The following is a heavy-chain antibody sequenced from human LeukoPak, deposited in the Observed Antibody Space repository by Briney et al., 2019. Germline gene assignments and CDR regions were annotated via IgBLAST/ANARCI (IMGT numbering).Heavy chain of an antibody. CDR1: GFTFSSYA. Sequence: PGGSLRLSCAASGFTFSSYAMSWVRQAPGRGLEWVSAISGSGGSTYYADSVKGRFTISRDNSKNTLYLQMNSLRAEDTAVYYCAKDLYCSGGSCYSGVKDYWGQGTLVTVSS. J-gene: IGHJ4*02. V-gene: IGHV3-23*01. CDR2: ISGSGGST. CDR3: AKDLYCSGGSCYSGVKDY. D-gene: IGHD2-15*01.